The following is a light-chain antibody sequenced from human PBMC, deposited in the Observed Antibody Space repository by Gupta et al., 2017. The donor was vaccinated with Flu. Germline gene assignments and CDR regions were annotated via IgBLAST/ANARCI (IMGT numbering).Light chain of an antibody. V-gene: IGKV3-20*01. CDR3: QQEGSSPRT. CDR1: QSVRSSY. J-gene: IGKJ1*01. Sequence: GTLYLSPGERATRSCRASQSVRSSYLAWYQQKPGQAPRLLIYGASSRATGIPDRFSGSGTGTXFTLTIXRREPEDFAVYYCQQEGSSPRTFGXGTKVEIK. CDR2: GAS.